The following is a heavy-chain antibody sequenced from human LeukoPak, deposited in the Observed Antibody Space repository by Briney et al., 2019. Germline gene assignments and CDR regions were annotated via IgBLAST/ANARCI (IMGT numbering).Heavy chain of an antibody. Sequence: PEGSLRLSCAASGFTFSGSAMHWVRQASGKGLEWVGRIRSKANSYATTYGASVEGRFTISRDDSKNTAYLQMNSLKAEDTAVYYCTRRYYHDSSGYYNGDYWGQGTLVTVSS. CDR3: TRRYYHDSSGYYNGDY. J-gene: IGHJ4*02. D-gene: IGHD3-22*01. V-gene: IGHV3-73*01. CDR2: IRSKANSYAT. CDR1: GFTFSGSA.